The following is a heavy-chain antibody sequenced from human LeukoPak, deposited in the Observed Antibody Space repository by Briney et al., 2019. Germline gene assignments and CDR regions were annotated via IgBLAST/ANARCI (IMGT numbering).Heavy chain of an antibody. CDR1: GFTDSSNY. CDR2: IYSGGST. CDR3: AGDIAAGTFDY. J-gene: IGHJ4*02. V-gene: IGHV3-66*01. Sequence: GGSLRLSCAASGFTDSSNYMSWVRQAPGKGLEWVSVIYSGGSTYYADSVKGRFTISRDNSKNTLYLQMNSLRAEDTAVYYCAGDIAAGTFDYWGQGTLVTVSS. D-gene: IGHD6-13*01.